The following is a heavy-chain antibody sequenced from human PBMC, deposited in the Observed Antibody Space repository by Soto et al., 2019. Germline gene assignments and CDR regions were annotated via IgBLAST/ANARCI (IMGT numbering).Heavy chain of an antibody. Sequence: EVQLVESGGGLVQPGGSLRLSCAASGFTFDDYAMHWVRQAPGKGLEWVSGISWNSGSIGYADSVKGRFIISRDNFKSTLYLQMNSLRGEDAALYFCGREDDYNYRYFNYGVDVWGQGTTVTVSS. CDR1: GFTFDDYA. CDR2: ISWNSGSI. D-gene: IGHD5-12*01. V-gene: IGHV3-9*01. J-gene: IGHJ6*02. CDR3: GREDDYNYRYFNYGVDV.